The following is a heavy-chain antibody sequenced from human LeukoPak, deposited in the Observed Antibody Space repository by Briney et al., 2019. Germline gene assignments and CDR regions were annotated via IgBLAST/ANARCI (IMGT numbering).Heavy chain of an antibody. CDR1: GGSISSFGYY. Sequence: PSETLSLTCTVSGGSISSFGYYWSWIRQHPGKGLEWIGYIYYSGTTYYNPSLESRVTISVDTSKHLFSLKLNSVTAADTAVYYCARAVSDIAVAGWCDPWGQGTLVTVSS. D-gene: IGHD6-19*01. V-gene: IGHV4-31*03. CDR3: ARAVSDIAVAGWCDP. J-gene: IGHJ5*02. CDR2: IYYSGTT.